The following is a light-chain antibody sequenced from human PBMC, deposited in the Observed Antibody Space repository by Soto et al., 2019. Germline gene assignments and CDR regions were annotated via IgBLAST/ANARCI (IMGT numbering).Light chain of an antibody. V-gene: IGLV1-44*01. CDR3: AAWDVSLNGYV. CDR2: NNN. Sequence: QSVLTQPPSASGTPGQRVTISCSGSSSNIGTNTVNWYQQLPGTAPKLLIYNNNQRPSGVPDRFSGSKSGTSASLAISGLQSDIEAAYYCAAWDVSLNGYVFGIGTKLTVL. CDR1: SSNIGTNT. J-gene: IGLJ1*01.